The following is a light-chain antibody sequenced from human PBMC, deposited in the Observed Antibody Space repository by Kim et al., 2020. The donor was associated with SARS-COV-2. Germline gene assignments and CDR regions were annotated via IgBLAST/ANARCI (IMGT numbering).Light chain of an antibody. V-gene: IGKV3-15*01. CDR2: GAS. CDR3: QQYYNWPAYT. J-gene: IGKJ2*01. Sequence: EIVLTQSPATLSLSPGERATLSCRASQSVSNNLAWYQQKPGQAPRLLIYGASTRATDIPARFSGSGSGTEFTLTITSLQSEDFGVYYCQQYYNWPAYT. CDR1: QSVSNN.